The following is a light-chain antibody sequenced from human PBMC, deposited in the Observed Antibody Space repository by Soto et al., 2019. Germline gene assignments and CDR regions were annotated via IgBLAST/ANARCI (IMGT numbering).Light chain of an antibody. CDR2: FDD. V-gene: IGLV1-36*01. J-gene: IGLJ2*01. CDR1: SSNIGNNA. Sequence: QSVLTQPPSVSEAPRQRVTISCSGSSSNIGNNAVNWYQQLPGKAPKLLIYFDDLLPSGVSDRFSGSKSGTSASLAISGLQSEDEADYCCAVWDDSLNGVVFGGGTKLTVL. CDR3: AVWDDSLNGVV.